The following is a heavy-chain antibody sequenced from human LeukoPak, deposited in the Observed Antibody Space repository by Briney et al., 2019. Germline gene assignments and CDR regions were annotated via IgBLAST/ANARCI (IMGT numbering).Heavy chain of an antibody. J-gene: IGHJ6*03. D-gene: IGHD3-22*01. V-gene: IGHV4-4*07. CDR2: VYVGVGP. CDR3: ARMRPYDSTGYSPGHYMDV. Sequence: PSETLSLTCSVSGGSMYSNYWSWIRQTAGKGLEWIGRVYVGVGPNYNPSFKSRVTMSVDTSKNQLVLKLSAVTAADTAVYYCARMRPYDSTGYSPGHYMDVWGKGTTVTVYS. CDR1: GGSMYSNY.